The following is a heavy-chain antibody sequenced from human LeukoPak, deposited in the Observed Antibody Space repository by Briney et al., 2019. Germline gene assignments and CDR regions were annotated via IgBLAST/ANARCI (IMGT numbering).Heavy chain of an antibody. J-gene: IGHJ4*02. D-gene: IGHD3-10*01. CDR3: ANGRGET. Sequence: PGGSLRLSCAASGFTFSSNWMSWVRQTPGKGLDWVALIKQDETQEYYLDSVKGRFTISRDNAKNLLSLQMDNLRAEDTGIYYCANGRGETWGQGALVTVSS. V-gene: IGHV3-7*02. CDR1: GFTFSSNW. CDR2: IKQDETQE.